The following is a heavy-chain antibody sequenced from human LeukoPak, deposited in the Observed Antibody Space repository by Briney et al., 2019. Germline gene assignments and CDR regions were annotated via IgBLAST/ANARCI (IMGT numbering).Heavy chain of an antibody. Sequence: GASVKVSCKASGYTFTSYDINWVRQATGQGLEWMGWINPNSGGTNYAQKFQGRVTMTRDTSISTAHMELSRLRSDDTAVYYCARDFGGSYYFDYWGQGTLVTVSS. D-gene: IGHD1-26*01. CDR2: INPNSGGT. CDR1: GYTFTSYD. J-gene: IGHJ4*02. CDR3: ARDFGGSYYFDY. V-gene: IGHV1-2*02.